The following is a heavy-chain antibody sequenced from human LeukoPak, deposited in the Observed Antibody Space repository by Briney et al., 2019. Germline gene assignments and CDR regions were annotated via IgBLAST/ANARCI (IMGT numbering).Heavy chain of an antibody. CDR3: ARGVNSQGTAMVLFDS. CDR1: GYTFTNHD. V-gene: IGHV1-8*01. J-gene: IGHJ4*02. CDR2: MNPKSGNT. Sequence: ASVKVSCKASGYTFTNHDINWVRQASGQGLEWMGWMNPKSGNTGYLQKFQGRVTMTRDTSMSAAFMELSSLTSEDTAVYYCARGVNSQGTAMVLFDSWGQGSLVTVSA. D-gene: IGHD5-18*01.